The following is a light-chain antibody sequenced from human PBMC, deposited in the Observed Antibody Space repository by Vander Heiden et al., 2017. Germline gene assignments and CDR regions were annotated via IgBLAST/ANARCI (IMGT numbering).Light chain of an antibody. V-gene: IGKV1-33*01. Sequence: DIQMTQPPSSLSASVGDRDTITCRASQNIGTNLNWYQKKPGKAPNLLIYDSANLMVPSKFTGRGSGTEFTLSIISLQPEDIATYYCLQYDSLPRTFGQGTKVELK. CDR1: QNIGTN. J-gene: IGKJ1*01. CDR3: LQYDSLPRT. CDR2: DSA.